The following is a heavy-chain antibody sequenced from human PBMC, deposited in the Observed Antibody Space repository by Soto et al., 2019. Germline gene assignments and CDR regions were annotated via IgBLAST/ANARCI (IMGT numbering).Heavy chain of an antibody. CDR1: GYTFTSYG. J-gene: IGHJ6*02. D-gene: IGHD3-10*01. CDR3: ARAPHYYGSGSYYYYYYYGMDV. CDR2: ISAYNGKT. V-gene: IGHV1-18*01. Sequence: QVQLVQSGAEVKKPGASVKVSCKASGYTFTSYGISWVRQAPGQGLEWMGWISAYNGKTNYAQKLQGRVTMTTDTSTSTAYMELRSLRSDDTAVYYCARAPHYYGSGSYYYYYYYGMDVWGQGTTVTVSS.